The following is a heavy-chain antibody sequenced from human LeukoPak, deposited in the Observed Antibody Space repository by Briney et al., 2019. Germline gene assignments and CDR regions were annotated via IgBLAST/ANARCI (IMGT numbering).Heavy chain of an antibody. D-gene: IGHD3-22*01. CDR2: IKPDGGET. V-gene: IGHV3-7*01. J-gene: IGHJ5*02. Sequence: PGGSLRLSCAASGFSFNTYWMSWVRQAPGKGLEWVANIKPDGGETYYVDSVKGRFTISRDNAKNSLSLQMNSLRAEDTAVYYCARHTDSSGDYDPWGQGTLVTVSS. CDR3: ARHTDSSGDYDP. CDR1: GFSFNTYW.